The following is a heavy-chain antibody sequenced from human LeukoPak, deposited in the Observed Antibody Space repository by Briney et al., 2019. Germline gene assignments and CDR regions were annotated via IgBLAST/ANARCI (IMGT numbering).Heavy chain of an antibody. CDR2: IYYSGNT. D-gene: IGHD4-11*01. V-gene: IGHV4-31*03. Sequence: SQTLSLTCTVSGGXISSGGYYWSWIRQHPGKSLEWIGYIYYSGNTYYGPSLKSRLTISIDTPKNQFSLKLSSVTAADTAVYYCARGQDDYSSFYTWFDPWGQGTLVTVSS. CDR3: ARGQDDYSSFYTWFDP. CDR1: GGXISSGGYY. J-gene: IGHJ5*02.